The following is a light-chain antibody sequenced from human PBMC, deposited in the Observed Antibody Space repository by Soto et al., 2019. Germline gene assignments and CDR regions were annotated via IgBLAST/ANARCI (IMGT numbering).Light chain of an antibody. CDR2: GAS. J-gene: IGKJ4*02. V-gene: IGKV3-20*01. Sequence: EIVLTQSPGTLSLSPGERATLSCRASQSVTNSYLAWYQQKPGQAPSLLIYGASNRATGIPDRFSGSGSGTDFTLPISRPEPEDVAVFYCQQYGSSPPTFGRGTKVEIK. CDR1: QSVTNSY. CDR3: QQYGSSPPT.